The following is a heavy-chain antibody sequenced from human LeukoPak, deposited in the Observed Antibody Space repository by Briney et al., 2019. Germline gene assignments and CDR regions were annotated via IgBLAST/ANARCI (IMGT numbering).Heavy chain of an antibody. CDR3: ASDLPWYFDY. CDR2: TYTSGST. J-gene: IGHJ4*02. CDR1: GGSISSGSYY. V-gene: IGHV4-61*02. Sequence: PSQTLSLTCTVSGGSISSGSYYWSWIRQPAGKGLEWIGRTYTSGSTNYNPSLKSRVTISVDTSKNQFSLKLSSVTAADTAVYYCASDLPWYFDYWGQGTLVTVSS.